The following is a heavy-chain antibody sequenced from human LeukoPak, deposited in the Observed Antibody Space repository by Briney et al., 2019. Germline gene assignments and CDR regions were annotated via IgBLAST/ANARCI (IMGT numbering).Heavy chain of an antibody. J-gene: IGHJ4*02. V-gene: IGHV4-59*08. CDR1: GGSISSYY. D-gene: IGHD1-26*01. CDR3: ARRKYSGSYVLDY. Sequence: SETLSLTCTVSGGSISSYYWSWIRQPPGKGLEWIGYIYYSGSTNYNPSLKSRVTISVDTSKNQFSLKLSSVTAADTAVYYCARRKYSGSYVLDYWGQGTLVTVSS. CDR2: IYYSGST.